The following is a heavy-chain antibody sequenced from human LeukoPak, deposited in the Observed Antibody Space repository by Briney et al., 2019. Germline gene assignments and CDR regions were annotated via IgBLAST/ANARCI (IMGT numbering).Heavy chain of an antibody. CDR2: ISAYNGNT. V-gene: IGHV1-18*01. J-gene: IGHJ5*02. CDR1: GYTFTSYG. CDR3: ARDARLSPYNWFDP. Sequence: ASVKVSCKASGYTFTSYGISWVRQAPGQGLEWMGWISAYNGNTNYAQKLQGRVTMTTDTSTSTAYMELRSLRSDDTAVYYCARDARLSPYNWFDPWGQGTLVTVSS. D-gene: IGHD3-16*02.